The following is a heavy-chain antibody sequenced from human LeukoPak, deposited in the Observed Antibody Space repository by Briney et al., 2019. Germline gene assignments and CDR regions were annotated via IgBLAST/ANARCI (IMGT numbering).Heavy chain of an antibody. V-gene: IGHV3-7*01. CDR2: INQDGSDK. CDR1: GFTFSSYS. Sequence: PGGSLRLSCAASGFTFSSYSMNWVRQAPGKGLEWVANINQDGSDKSYVDSVKGRFTISRDNAKNSLYLEMNSLRAEDTALYYCVRDQGAAGDYWGRGTLVIVSS. D-gene: IGHD6-13*01. CDR3: VRDQGAAGDY. J-gene: IGHJ4*02.